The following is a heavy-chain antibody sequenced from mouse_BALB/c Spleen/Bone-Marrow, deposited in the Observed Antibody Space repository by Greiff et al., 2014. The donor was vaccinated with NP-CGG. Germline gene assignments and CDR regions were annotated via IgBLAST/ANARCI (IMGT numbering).Heavy chain of an antibody. CDR3: ARDTMDY. Sequence: VHLVESGPELVKPGASVRISCKASGYTFTSYYIHWVKQRPGQGLEWIGWIYPGNVNTKYNEKFKGKATLTADKSSSTAYMQLSSLTSEDSAVYFCARDTMDYRGQGTSVTVSS. V-gene: IGHV1S56*01. J-gene: IGHJ4*01. CDR2: IYPGNVNT. CDR1: GYTFTSYY.